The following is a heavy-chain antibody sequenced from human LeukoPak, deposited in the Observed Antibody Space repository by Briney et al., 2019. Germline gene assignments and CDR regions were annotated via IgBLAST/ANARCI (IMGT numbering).Heavy chain of an antibody. D-gene: IGHD3-9*01. Sequence: ASVKVSCKASGYTFTSYYMHWVRQAPGQGLEWMGIINPSGGSTSYAQKFQGRVTMTRDTSTSTVYMGLSSLRSEDTAVYYCARAYYDILTGYYMAYYYGMDVWGQGTTVTVSS. CDR2: INPSGGST. CDR3: ARAYYDILTGYYMAYYYGMDV. CDR1: GYTFTSYY. V-gene: IGHV1-46*01. J-gene: IGHJ6*02.